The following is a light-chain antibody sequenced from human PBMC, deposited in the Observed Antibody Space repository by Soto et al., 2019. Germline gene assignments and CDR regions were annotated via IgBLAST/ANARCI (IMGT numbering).Light chain of an antibody. CDR2: AAS. CDR3: QQSFTTPYVA. J-gene: IGKJ1*01. V-gene: IGKV1-39*01. Sequence: DIQMTQSPSSLSASVGDRVTITCRASQSISTYLNWNQQKPGKAPRLLIYAASRLQSGVPSRFSGGGSGTDFTLTISSLQPEDFATYYCQQSFTTPYVAFGQGTKVEIK. CDR1: QSISTY.